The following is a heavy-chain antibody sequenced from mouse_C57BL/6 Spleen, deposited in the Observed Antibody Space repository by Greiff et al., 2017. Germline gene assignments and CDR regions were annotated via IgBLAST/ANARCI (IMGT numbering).Heavy chain of an antibody. CDR3: ARGLLYYDYGGY. CDR1: GYTFTSYW. Sequence: VQLQQPGAELVKPGASVKMSCKASGYTFTSYWITWVKQRPGQGLEWIGEISPGSGSTNYNEKFKSKATLTVDTSSSTAYMQLSSLTSEDSAVYYCARGLLYYDYGGYWGQGTTRTVSS. CDR2: ISPGSGST. D-gene: IGHD2-4*01. J-gene: IGHJ2*01. V-gene: IGHV1-55*01.